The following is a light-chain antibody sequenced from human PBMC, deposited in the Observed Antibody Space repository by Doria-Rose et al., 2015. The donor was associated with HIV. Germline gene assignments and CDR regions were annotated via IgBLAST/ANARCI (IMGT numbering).Light chain of an antibody. CDR1: SSDVGGYNY. CDR2: DVS. J-gene: IGLJ2*01. Sequence: SITISCTGTSSDVGGYNYVSWYQQHPGKAPKLMIYDVSKRPSGVSNRFSGSKSGNTASLTISRLQAEDEADYYCCSYAGSSTFLVFGGGTKLTVL. V-gene: IGLV2-23*02. CDR3: CSYAGSSTFLV.